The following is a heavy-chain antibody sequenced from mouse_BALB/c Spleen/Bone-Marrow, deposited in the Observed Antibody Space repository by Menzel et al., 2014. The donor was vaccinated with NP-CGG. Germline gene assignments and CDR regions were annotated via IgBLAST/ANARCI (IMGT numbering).Heavy chain of an antibody. V-gene: IGHV4-1*02. Sequence: EVKLVESGGGLVQPGGPLKLSCAASGFDFSRYWMSWVRQAPGKGLEWIGEISPDSNTINYTPSLKDKFIISRDNAKNTLYLQMSKVRSEDTALYYCARLGYYGSFAYWGQGTLVTVSA. D-gene: IGHD1-2*01. CDR3: ARLGYYGSFAY. CDR2: ISPDSNTI. CDR1: GFDFSRYW. J-gene: IGHJ3*01.